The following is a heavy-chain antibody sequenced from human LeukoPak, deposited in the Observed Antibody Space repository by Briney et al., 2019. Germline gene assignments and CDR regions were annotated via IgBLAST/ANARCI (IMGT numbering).Heavy chain of an antibody. Sequence: PSETLSLTCAVYGGSFSGYYWSWIRQPPGKGLEWIGEINHSGSTNYNPSLKSRVTISVDTSKNQFSLKLSSVTAADTAVYYCARVLRGYLTRHYYYGMDVWGQGTTVTVSS. CDR3: ARVLRGYLTRHYYYGMDV. D-gene: IGHD5-12*01. CDR1: GGSFSGYY. CDR2: INHSGST. V-gene: IGHV4-34*01. J-gene: IGHJ6*02.